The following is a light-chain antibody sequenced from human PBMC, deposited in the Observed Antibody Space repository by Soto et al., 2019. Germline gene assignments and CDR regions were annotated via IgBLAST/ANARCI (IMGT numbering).Light chain of an antibody. CDR3: QHYNSWPPPWT. J-gene: IGKJ1*01. Sequence: EIVMTQSPATLSVSPGERATLSCRASQSVGSNLAWYQQKPGQAPGLLIYGASTRATGIPARFSGSGSGTEFTRTISSLQSEDFAVYFCQHYNSWPPPWTFGQGTKVEVK. CDR2: GAS. V-gene: IGKV3-15*01. CDR1: QSVGSN.